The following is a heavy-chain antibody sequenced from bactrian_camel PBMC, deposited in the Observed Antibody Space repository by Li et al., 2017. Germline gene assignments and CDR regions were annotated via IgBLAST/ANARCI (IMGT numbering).Heavy chain of an antibody. Sequence: VQLVESGGGLVQPGGSLRLSCAASGFTFSSYGMSWVRQSPGKGLEWVLHTSSGAGRTYYTDYADSVKGRFTISRDNAKNTVFLQLNSLKTEDAAMYYCAAGVDGGSSYSRFVDFGYWGQGTQVTVS. D-gene: IGHD6*01. J-gene: IGHJ6*01. CDR3: AAGVDGGSSYSRFVDFGY. CDR1: GFTFSSYG. CDR2: TSSGAGRT. V-gene: IGHV3S40*01.